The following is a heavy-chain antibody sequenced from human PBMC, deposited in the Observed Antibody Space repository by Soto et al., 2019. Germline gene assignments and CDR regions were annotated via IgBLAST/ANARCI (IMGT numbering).Heavy chain of an antibody. D-gene: IGHD5-12*01. CDR1: GGTFSSYA. CDR3: ARAVKGGWLHVDY. CDR2: IIPIFGTA. Sequence: SVKVSCKAPGGTFSSYAISWVRQAPGQGLEWMGGIIPIFGTANYAQKFQGRVTITADKSTSTAYMELSSLRSEDTAVYYCARAVKGGWLHVDYWGQGTLVTVSS. V-gene: IGHV1-69*06. J-gene: IGHJ4*02.